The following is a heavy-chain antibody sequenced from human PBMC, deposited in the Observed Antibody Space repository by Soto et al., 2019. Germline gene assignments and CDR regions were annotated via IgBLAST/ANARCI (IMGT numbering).Heavy chain of an antibody. Sequence: ASVKVSCKASGYTFTSYYMHWVRQAPGQGLEWMGIINPSGGSTSCAQKFQGRVTMTRDTSTSTVYMELSSLRSEDTAVYYCAREGGPAAIGRPKYGMDVWGQGTTVTVSS. CDR1: GYTFTSYY. D-gene: IGHD2-2*01. J-gene: IGHJ6*02. CDR3: AREGGPAAIGRPKYGMDV. V-gene: IGHV1-46*01. CDR2: INPSGGST.